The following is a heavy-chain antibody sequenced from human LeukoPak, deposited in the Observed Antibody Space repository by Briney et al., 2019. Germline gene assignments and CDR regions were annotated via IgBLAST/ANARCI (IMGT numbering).Heavy chain of an antibody. Sequence: PGGSLRLSCAASGFTFSSDAMSWVRQAPGKGLEWVSAISGSGGSTYYADSVKGRFTISRDNSKNTLYLQMNSLRAEDTAVYYCAKVGLNYYDSSGPHFDYWGQGTLVTVSS. V-gene: IGHV3-23*01. CDR3: AKVGLNYYDSSGPHFDY. CDR2: ISGSGGST. D-gene: IGHD3-22*01. CDR1: GFTFSSDA. J-gene: IGHJ4*02.